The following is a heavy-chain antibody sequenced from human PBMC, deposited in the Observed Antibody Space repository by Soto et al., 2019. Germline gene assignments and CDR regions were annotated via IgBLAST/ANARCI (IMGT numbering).Heavy chain of an antibody. D-gene: IGHD3-3*01. CDR1: GVTVSNAW. J-gene: IGHJ6*02. CDR3: TTAMYYDFWSGLNPKYYYYGMDV. Sequence: WGSLRLSCAASGVTVSNAWMNGVRQAPGKGLEWVGRIKSKTDGGTTDYAAPVKGRFTISRDDSKNTLYLQMNSLKTEDTAVYYCTTAMYYDFWSGLNPKYYYYGMDVWGQGTTVTVSS. CDR2: IKSKTDGGTT. V-gene: IGHV3-15*07.